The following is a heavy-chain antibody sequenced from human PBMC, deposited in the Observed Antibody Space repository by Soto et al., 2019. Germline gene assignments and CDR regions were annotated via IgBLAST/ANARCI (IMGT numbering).Heavy chain of an antibody. V-gene: IGHV3-48*01. Sequence: EVQLVESGGGLVQPGGSLRLSCAASGFTFSSYSMNWVRQAPGKGLEWVSYISSSSSTIYYADSVKGRFTISRDNAKNSLYLQMNSLRAEDTAVYDCASSVVVPAAIDAFDIWGQGTMVTVSS. CDR3: ASSVVVPAAIDAFDI. J-gene: IGHJ3*02. D-gene: IGHD2-2*01. CDR1: GFTFSSYS. CDR2: ISSSSSTI.